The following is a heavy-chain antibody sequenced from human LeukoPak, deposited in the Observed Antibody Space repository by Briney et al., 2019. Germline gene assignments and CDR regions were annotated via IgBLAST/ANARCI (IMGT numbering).Heavy chain of an antibody. CDR3: ASQPRAAAFDI. Sequence: GGSLRLSCAASGFTFSSYSMNWVRQAPGKGLEGVSYISSSSSTIYYADSVKGRFTISRDNAKNSLYLQMNSLRAEDTAVYYCASQPRAAAFDIWGQGIMVTVSS. CDR2: ISSSSSTI. CDR1: GFTFSSYS. J-gene: IGHJ3*02. D-gene: IGHD2-2*01. V-gene: IGHV3-48*01.